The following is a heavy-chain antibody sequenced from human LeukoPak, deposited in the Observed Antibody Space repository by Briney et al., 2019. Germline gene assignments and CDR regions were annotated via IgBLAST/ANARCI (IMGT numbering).Heavy chain of an antibody. V-gene: IGHV3-48*03. CDR1: GFTFSRYW. J-gene: IGHJ6*04. CDR2: ISSSGSTI. Sequence: GGSLRLSCAASGFTFSRYWMHWVRHAPGKGLEWVSYISSSGSTIYYADSVKGRFTISRDNAKNSLYLQMNSLRAEDTAVYYCAELGITMIGGVWGKGTTVTISS. D-gene: IGHD3-10*02. CDR3: AELGITMIGGV.